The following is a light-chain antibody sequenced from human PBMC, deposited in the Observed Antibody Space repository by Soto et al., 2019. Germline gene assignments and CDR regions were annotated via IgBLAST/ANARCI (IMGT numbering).Light chain of an antibody. CDR3: SSYSGSTTLV. CDR2: DVS. V-gene: IGLV2-14*03. Sequence: QSALTQPASVSGSPGQSITISCTGTSSDIGGYNYVSWYQQHPVKAPKLLIYDVSSRPSGVSDRFSGSKSGNTASLTISGLQAEYEADYYCSSYSGSTTLVFGGGTKLTVL. CDR1: SSDIGGYNY. J-gene: IGLJ2*01.